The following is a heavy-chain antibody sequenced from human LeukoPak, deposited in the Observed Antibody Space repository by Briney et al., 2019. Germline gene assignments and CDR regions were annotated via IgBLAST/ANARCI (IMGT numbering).Heavy chain of an antibody. D-gene: IGHD6-13*01. CDR3: ARGRGSSWSPLLDY. Sequence: SETLSLTCGVYGGSFSGYYRSWIRQPPGKGLEWIGEIDHSGSTNYNPSLKSRVIISVDTSKNQFSLNLSSVTAADTAVYYCARGRGSSWSPLLDYWGQGTLVTVSP. CDR2: IDHSGST. J-gene: IGHJ4*02. CDR1: GGSFSGYY. V-gene: IGHV4-34*01.